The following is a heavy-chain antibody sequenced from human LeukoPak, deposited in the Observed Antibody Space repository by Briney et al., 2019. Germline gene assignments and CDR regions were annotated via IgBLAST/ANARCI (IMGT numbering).Heavy chain of an antibody. V-gene: IGHV3-21*04. CDR3: ARVRLRFLEYMDV. CDR2: ISSSSSYI. D-gene: IGHD3-3*01. Sequence: GGSLRLSCAASGFTFSSYSMNWVRQAPGKGLEWVSSISSSSSYIYYADSVKGRFTISRDNAKNSLYLQMNSLRAEDTALYYCARVRLRFLEYMDVWGKGTTVTVSS. J-gene: IGHJ6*03. CDR1: GFTFSSYS.